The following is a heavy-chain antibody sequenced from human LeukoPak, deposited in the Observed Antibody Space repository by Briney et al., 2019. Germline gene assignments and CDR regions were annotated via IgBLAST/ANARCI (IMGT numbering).Heavy chain of an antibody. Sequence: ASVKVSCKASGYTFTSYDINGVRQATGQGLEGMGWMNPNSGNTGYAQKFQGRVTMTRNTSISTAYMGLSSLRSEDTAVYCCARGKSVPFDYWGQGPLVTVSS. V-gene: IGHV1-8*01. J-gene: IGHJ4*02. CDR1: GYTFTSYD. CDR3: ARGKSVPFDY. CDR2: MNPNSGNT.